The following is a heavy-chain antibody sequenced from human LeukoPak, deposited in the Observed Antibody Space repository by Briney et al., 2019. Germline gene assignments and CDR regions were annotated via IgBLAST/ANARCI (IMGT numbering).Heavy chain of an antibody. CDR3: AKETVRGGGLDY. CDR2: ISGSGGST. V-gene: IGHV3-23*01. D-gene: IGHD3-10*01. Sequence: HPGGSLRLSCAASGFTFSSYAMSWVRQAPGKGLEWVSAISGSGGSTYYADSVKGRFTISRDNSKNTLYLQMNSLRAEDTAVFYCAKETVRGGGLDYWGQGTLVTVSS. CDR1: GFTFSSYA. J-gene: IGHJ4*02.